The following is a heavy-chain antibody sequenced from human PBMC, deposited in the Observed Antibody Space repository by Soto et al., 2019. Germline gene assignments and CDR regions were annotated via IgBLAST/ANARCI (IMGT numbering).Heavy chain of an antibody. J-gene: IGHJ6*02. V-gene: IGHV3-23*01. CDR1: GFTFSSYA. Sequence: GGSLRLSCAASGFTFSSYAMSWVRQSPGKGLEWVSAISGSGGSTYYADSVKGRFTNSRDNSKNTLYLQMNSLRAEDTAVYYCAKYDYSNEGPYYGMDVWGQGTTVTVSS. CDR3: AKYDYSNEGPYYGMDV. CDR2: ISGSGGST. D-gene: IGHD4-4*01.